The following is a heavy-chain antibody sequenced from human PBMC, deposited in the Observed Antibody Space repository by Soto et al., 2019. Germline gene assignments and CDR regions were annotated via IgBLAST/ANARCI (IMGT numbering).Heavy chain of an antibody. CDR2: IIPIFGTA. D-gene: IGHD7-27*01. J-gene: IGHJ6*02. V-gene: IGHV1-69*12. Sequence: QVQMVQSGAEVKKPGSSVKVCCKASGGTFSSYAISWVRQAPGQGLEWMGGIIPIFGTANYAQKFQGRVTITADESTSTAYMELSSLRSEDTAVYYCARVLNWGPDYGMDVWGQGTTVTVSS. CDR3: ARVLNWGPDYGMDV. CDR1: GGTFSSYA.